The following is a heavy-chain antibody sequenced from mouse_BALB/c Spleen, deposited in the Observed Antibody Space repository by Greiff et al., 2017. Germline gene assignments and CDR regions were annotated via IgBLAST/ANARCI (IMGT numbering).Heavy chain of an antibody. D-gene: IGHD2-3*01. Sequence: DVHLVESGGGLVQPGGSRKLSCAASGFTFSSFGMHWVRQAPEKGLEWVAYISSGSSTIYYADTVKGRFTISRDNPKNTLFLQMTSLRSEDTAMYYCARGDGYSLHWYFDVWGAGTTVTVSS. CDR2: ISSGSSTI. V-gene: IGHV5-17*02. CDR3: ARGDGYSLHWYFDV. CDR1: GFTFSSFG. J-gene: IGHJ1*01.